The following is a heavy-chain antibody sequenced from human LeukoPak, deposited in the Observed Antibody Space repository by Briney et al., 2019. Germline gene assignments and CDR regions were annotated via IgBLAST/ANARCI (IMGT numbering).Heavy chain of an antibody. V-gene: IGHV3-23*01. CDR1: GFTFSSYA. D-gene: IGHD2-2*01. Sequence: GSLILSCAASGFTFSSYAMSWVRQAPGKGLEWVSAISGSGGSTYYANSVKGRFTISRDNSKNTLYLQMNSLRAEDTAVYYCAKDPSRTWTTDTPFDYWGQGTLVTVSS. CDR2: ISGSGGST. CDR3: AKDPSRTWTTDTPFDY. J-gene: IGHJ4*02.